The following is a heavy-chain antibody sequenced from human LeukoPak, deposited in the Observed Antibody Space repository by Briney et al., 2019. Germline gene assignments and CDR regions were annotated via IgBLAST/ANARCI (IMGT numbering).Heavy chain of an antibody. Sequence: SETLSLTCTVSGGSISSGDSYWSWIRQPPGMGLECIGYIYYTGSTYYNPSLKSRVTISVDTSKSQFSLKLSSVTAADTAVYYCARVVRDIVVVPAALDRFDYWGQGTLVTVSS. D-gene: IGHD2-2*01. J-gene: IGHJ4*02. CDR1: GGSISSGDSY. CDR2: IYYTGST. V-gene: IGHV4-30-4*08. CDR3: ARVVRDIVVVPAALDRFDY.